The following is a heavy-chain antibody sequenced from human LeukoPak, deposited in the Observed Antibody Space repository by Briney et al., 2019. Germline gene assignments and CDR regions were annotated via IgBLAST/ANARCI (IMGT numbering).Heavy chain of an antibody. CDR2: ISGSGGST. J-gene: IGHJ4*02. CDR3: AKGQLRYFEGPLY. CDR1: GFTFSSYG. D-gene: IGHD3-9*01. V-gene: IGHV3-23*01. Sequence: GGSLRLSCAASGFTFSSYGMSWVRQAPGKGLEWVSAISGSGGSTYYADSVKGRFTISRDNSKNTLYLQMNSLRAEDTAVYYCAKGQLRYFEGPLYWGQGTLVTVSS.